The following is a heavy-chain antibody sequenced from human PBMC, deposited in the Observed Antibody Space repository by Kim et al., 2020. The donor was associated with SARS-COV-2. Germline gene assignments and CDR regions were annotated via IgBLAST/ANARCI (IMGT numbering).Heavy chain of an antibody. Sequence: YTNGRTNYNPSRQGRVTISVDMSKNQFSLKQGSVTAADTAVYYCASALGHWGQGTLVTVSS. CDR3: ASALGH. J-gene: IGHJ4*02. CDR2: YTNGRT. V-gene: IGHV4-4*09. D-gene: IGHD3-16*02.